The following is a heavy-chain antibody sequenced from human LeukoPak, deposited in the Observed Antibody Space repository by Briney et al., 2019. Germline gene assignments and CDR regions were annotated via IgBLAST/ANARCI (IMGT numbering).Heavy chain of an antibody. CDR1: GYTFTSYG. V-gene: IGHV1-18*01. D-gene: IGHD1-26*01. J-gene: IGHJ5*02. Sequence: GASVTVSCKASGYTFTSYGISWVRQAPGQGLEWMGWISAYNGNTNYAQKLQGRVTMTTDTSTSTAYMELRSLRSDDTAVYYCARGVYSGSYGKGRTDGIWFDPWGQGTLVTVSS. CDR2: ISAYNGNT. CDR3: ARGVYSGSYGKGRTDGIWFDP.